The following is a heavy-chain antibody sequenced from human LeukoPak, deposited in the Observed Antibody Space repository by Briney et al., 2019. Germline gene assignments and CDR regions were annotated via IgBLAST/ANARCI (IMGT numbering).Heavy chain of an antibody. CDR3: ARAGVLRYLGD. V-gene: IGHV3-66*01. D-gene: IGHD3-9*01. CDR2: IYSGGST. Sequence: QPSESLTLSCAASGFTVSSNYMRWVRQPPGKGLEWVSVIYSGGSTYYADSVKGRFTISRDNSKNTVYLQMNSLRAEDTAIYYCARAGVLRYLGDWGQGTLVTVSS. J-gene: IGHJ4*02. CDR1: GFTVSSNY.